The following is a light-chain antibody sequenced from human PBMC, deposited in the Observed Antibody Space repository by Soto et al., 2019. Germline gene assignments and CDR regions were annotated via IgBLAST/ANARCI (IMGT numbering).Light chain of an antibody. Sequence: EIVMTQSPATLSVSPGERATLSCRAGQSVSSSYLAWYQQKPGQAPRLLIYGASSRATGIPDRFSGSGSGTDFTLTISRLEPEDFAVYYCQQYGRTFGQGTKVDIK. V-gene: IGKV3-20*01. J-gene: IGKJ1*01. CDR2: GAS. CDR1: QSVSSSY. CDR3: QQYGRT.